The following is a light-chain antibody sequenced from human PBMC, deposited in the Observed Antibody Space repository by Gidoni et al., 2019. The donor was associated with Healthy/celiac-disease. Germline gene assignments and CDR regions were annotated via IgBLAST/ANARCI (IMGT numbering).Light chain of an antibody. V-gene: IGLV2-14*01. CDR3: SSYTSSSTYVV. Sequence: SVSGSPGQSITISCTGTSSDVGGYNYVSWYQQHPGRAPKLMIYEVSNRPSGVSNRFSGSKSGNTASLTISGLQAEDEADYYCSSYTSSSTYVVFGGGTKLTVL. J-gene: IGLJ2*01. CDR1: SSDVGGYNY. CDR2: EVS.